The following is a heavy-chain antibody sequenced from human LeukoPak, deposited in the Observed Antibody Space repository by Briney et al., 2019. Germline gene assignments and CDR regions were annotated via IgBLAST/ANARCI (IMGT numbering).Heavy chain of an antibody. CDR3: ARLGYDILTGYRNDY. CDR1: GGSFSGYY. Sequence: SETLSLTCAVYGGSFSGYYWSWIRQPPGKGLEWIGEINHSGSTNYNPSLKSRVTISVDTSKNQFSLKLSSVTAADTAVYYCARLGYDILTGYRNDYWGQGTLVTVSS. D-gene: IGHD3-9*01. J-gene: IGHJ4*02. CDR2: INHSGST. V-gene: IGHV4-34*01.